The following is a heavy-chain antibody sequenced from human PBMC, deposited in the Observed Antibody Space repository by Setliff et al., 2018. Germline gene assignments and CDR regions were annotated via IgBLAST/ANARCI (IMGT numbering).Heavy chain of an antibody. CDR1: GDTFSTYS. D-gene: IGHD1-1*01. CDR3: ARDSVTLGQLERRGGFRYYDMGV. V-gene: IGHV1-69*06. J-gene: IGHJ6*02. Sequence: SVKVSCKASGDTFSTYSLSWVRQAPGQGLEWMGGIIPLLETAKYAQKFQGRVTITADKSTSTGYMELNSLISEDTAVYLCARDSVTLGQLERRGGFRYYDMGVWGQGTTVTVSS. CDR2: IIPLLETA.